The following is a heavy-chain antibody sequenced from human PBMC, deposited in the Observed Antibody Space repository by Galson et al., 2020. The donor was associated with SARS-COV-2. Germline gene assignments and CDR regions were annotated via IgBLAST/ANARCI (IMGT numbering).Heavy chain of an antibody. CDR1: GDSVSSNSAA. CDR2: TYYRSKWNN. D-gene: IGHD2-2*01. Sequence: SQTLSLTCAISGDSVSSNSAAWNWIRQSPSRGLEWLGRTYYRSKWNNDYAVSVKSRITINPDTSKNQFSLQLNSVTPEDTAVYYCASEDIVVVPAQAQHGIYYYYYGMDVWGQGTTVTVSS. J-gene: IGHJ6*02. V-gene: IGHV6-1*01. CDR3: ASEDIVVVPAQAQHGIYYYYYGMDV.